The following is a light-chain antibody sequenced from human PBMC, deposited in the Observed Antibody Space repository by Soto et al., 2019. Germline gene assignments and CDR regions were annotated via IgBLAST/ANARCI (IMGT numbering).Light chain of an antibody. V-gene: IGKV1-5*03. CDR1: QSISSW. Sequence: DIQMTQSPSTLSASVGDRVTITCRASQSISSWLAWYQQKPGKAPKLMIYKASSLEGGVPSRFSGSGSGTDFNLTISSLQPDDFATYYCQQYHSYSRTCGGGTKVDIK. CDR2: KAS. J-gene: IGKJ4*01. CDR3: QQYHSYSRT.